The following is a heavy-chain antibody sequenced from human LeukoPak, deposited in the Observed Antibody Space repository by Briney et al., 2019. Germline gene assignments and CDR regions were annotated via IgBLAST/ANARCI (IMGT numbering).Heavy chain of an antibody. CDR2: IYYSGST. CDR1: GGSISSYY. V-gene: IGHV4-59*12. J-gene: IGHJ4*02. Sequence: ASETLSLTCTVSGGSISSYYWSWIRQPPGKGLEWIGYIYYSGSTNHNPSLKSRVTISVDTSKNQFSLKLSSVTAADTAVYFCARMVPAGTHNYWGQGLLVTVSS. D-gene: IGHD6-19*01. CDR3: ARMVPAGTHNY.